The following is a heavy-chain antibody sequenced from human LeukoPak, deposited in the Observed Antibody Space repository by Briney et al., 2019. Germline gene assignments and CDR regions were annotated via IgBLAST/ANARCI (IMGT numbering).Heavy chain of an antibody. Sequence: PGGSLRLSCAASGFTFDDYAMHWVRQAPGKGLEWVSSISSSSSYIYYADSVKGRFTISRDNAKNSLYLQMNSLRAEDTAVYYCARVWEPVVVVAAFDYWGQGTLVTVSS. D-gene: IGHD2-15*01. CDR3: ARVWEPVVVVAAFDY. CDR2: ISSSSSYI. V-gene: IGHV3-21*01. J-gene: IGHJ4*02. CDR1: GFTFDDYA.